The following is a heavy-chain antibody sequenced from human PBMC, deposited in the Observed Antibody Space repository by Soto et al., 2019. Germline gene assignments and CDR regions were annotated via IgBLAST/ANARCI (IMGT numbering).Heavy chain of an antibody. J-gene: IGHJ4*02. CDR2: IYYSGST. CDR3: ASISVTYYYDSSGYVDY. V-gene: IGHV4-30-4*01. D-gene: IGHD3-22*01. CDR1: GASISRGDSY. Sequence: QVQLQESGPGLVKPSHTLSLTCTVSGASISRGDSYWCWIRHPPGKGLGWIGYIYYSGSTYYNPSLKSGVTISVDTSKNQFSLKLSSVTAADTAVYYCASISVTYYYDSSGYVDYWGQGTLVTVSS.